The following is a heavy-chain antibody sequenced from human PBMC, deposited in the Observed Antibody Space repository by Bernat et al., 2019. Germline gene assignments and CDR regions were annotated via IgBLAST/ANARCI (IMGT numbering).Heavy chain of an antibody. CDR3: ARVEQQLGAGGNFDY. CDR2: ISYDGSNK. Sequence: QVQLVESGGGVVQPGRSLRLSCAASGFTFSSYAMHWVRQAPGKGLEWVAVISYDGSNKYYADSVKGRFTISRDNSKNTLYLQMNSLRAEDTAVYYCARVEQQLGAGGNFDYWGQGTLVTVSS. V-gene: IGHV3-30*01. D-gene: IGHD6-13*01. CDR1: GFTFSSYA. J-gene: IGHJ4*02.